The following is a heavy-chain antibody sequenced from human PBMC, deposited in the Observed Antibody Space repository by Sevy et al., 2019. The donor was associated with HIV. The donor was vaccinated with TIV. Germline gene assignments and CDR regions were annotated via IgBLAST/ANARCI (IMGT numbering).Heavy chain of an antibody. CDR3: ARGGNDDEFFQY. Sequence: GGSLRLSCTVSGFIFSNFAMHWVRQAPGKGLEWVAVTSYDGSHKYYADSVKGRFIVSRDNSRNILSLEMSSLTRDDAAVYYCARGGNDDEFFQYWGQGTLVTVSS. CDR1: GFIFSNFA. CDR2: TSYDGSHK. V-gene: IGHV3-30*04. J-gene: IGHJ1*01. D-gene: IGHD1-26*01.